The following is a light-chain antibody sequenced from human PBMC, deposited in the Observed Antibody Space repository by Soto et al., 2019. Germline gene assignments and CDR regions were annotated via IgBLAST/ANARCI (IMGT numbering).Light chain of an antibody. CDR2: GES. J-gene: IGKJ1*01. CDR1: QSVSSN. Sequence: ELVMTQSPATLSLSPGDSATLSCRASQSVSSNLAWYQQKTGQAPRILIYGESARATGIPDRFSGSGSGTEFNLTISRLQSEDFAVYFCQQYYDWPRTCGQGTKVDIK. CDR3: QQYYDWPRT. V-gene: IGKV3-15*01.